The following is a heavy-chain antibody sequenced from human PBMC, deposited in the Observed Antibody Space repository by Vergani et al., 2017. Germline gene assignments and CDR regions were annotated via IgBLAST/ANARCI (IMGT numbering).Heavy chain of an antibody. J-gene: IGHJ4*02. Sequence: QVQLQESGPGLVKPSETLSLTCTVSGGSISSYYWSWIRQPPGKGLEWIGYIYYSGSTNYNPSLKSRVTISVDTSKNQFSLKLSSVTAADTAVYYCARASWNDFYFDYWGQGTLVTVSS. CDR1: GGSISSYY. CDR2: IYYSGST. CDR3: ARASWNDFYFDY. V-gene: IGHV4-59*01. D-gene: IGHD1-1*01.